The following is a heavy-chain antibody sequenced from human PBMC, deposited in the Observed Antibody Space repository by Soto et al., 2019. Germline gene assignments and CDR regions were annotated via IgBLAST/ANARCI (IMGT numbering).Heavy chain of an antibody. CDR1: GYTFTSYG. J-gene: IGHJ4*02. V-gene: IGHV1-18*01. D-gene: IGHD6-13*01. CDR3: ARMYSSSWERYFDY. Sequence: ASVNVSCKASGYTFTSYGISWVRQAPGQGLEWMGWISAYNGNTNYAQKLQGRVTMTTDTSTSTAYMELRSLRSDDTAVYYYARMYSSSWERYFDYWGQGTLVTVSS. CDR2: ISAYNGNT.